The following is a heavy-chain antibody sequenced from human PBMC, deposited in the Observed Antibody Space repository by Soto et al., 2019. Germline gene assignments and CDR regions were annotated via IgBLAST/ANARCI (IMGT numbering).Heavy chain of an antibody. V-gene: IGHV4-31*03. J-gene: IGHJ4*02. D-gene: IGHD3-16*01. CDR1: GASISRGGFY. Sequence: PSDNLFLTCTVIGASISRGGFYWILVRQHPGKGLEWIGFIFYTGSTSCNPSLKSRVTMSVDTSKSQFSLKLSSVTAADTAVYYCARVYDVNYVCYFDYWGQGTLFTVSS. CDR2: IFYTGST. CDR3: ARVYDVNYVCYFDY.